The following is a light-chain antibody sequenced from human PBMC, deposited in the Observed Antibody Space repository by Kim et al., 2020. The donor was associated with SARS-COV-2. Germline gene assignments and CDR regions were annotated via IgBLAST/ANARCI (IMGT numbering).Light chain of an antibody. J-gene: IGKJ1*01. Sequence: GERATPCRRARQGVIRRYLALYQQKPCQTPRLLIYAATRRATGIPGRFSGSGAGTDFTLTISRLEPEDFAVYYCQQYGGSPPWTFGQGTKVEI. CDR3: QQYGGSPPWT. CDR2: AAT. CDR1: QGVIRRY. V-gene: IGKV3-20*01.